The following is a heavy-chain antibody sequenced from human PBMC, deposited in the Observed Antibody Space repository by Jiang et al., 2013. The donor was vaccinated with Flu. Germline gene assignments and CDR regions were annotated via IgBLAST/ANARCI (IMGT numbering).Heavy chain of an antibody. Sequence: GAEVKKPGESLKISCETTGYGFTSFWIAWVRQMPGKGLEWMGIIFPGDSDTRYSPSFQGQVTISADKSINTAYLQWKSLKASDTAMYYCARRTVGTMMTGSFDHWGQGTLVTVSS. CDR3: ARRTVGTMMTGSFDH. CDR2: IFPGDSDT. J-gene: IGHJ4*02. D-gene: IGHD1-14*01. V-gene: IGHV5-51*01. CDR1: GYGFTSFW.